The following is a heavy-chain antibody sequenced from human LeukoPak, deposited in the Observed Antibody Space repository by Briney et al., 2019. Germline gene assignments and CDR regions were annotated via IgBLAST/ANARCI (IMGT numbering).Heavy chain of an antibody. CDR3: ARDAEVLWFGELSTTPDY. J-gene: IGHJ4*02. CDR2: INPNSGGT. D-gene: IGHD3-10*01. CDR1: GYTFTGYY. Sequence: ASVKVSCKASGYTFTGYYMHWVRQAPGQGLEWMGRINPNSGGTNYAQKFQGRVTMTRDTSISTDYMELSRQRYDDTAVYYCARDAEVLWFGELSTTPDYWGQGTLVTVSS. V-gene: IGHV1-2*06.